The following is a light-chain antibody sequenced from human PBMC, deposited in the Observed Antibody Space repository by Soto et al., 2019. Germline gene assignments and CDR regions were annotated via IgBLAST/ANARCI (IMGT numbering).Light chain of an antibody. CDR3: QQYKSYSRT. J-gene: IGKJ1*01. V-gene: IGKV1-5*01. CDR2: DAS. Sequence: DIQMTEAPCTLSASVGDRVTITCRASQSISSWLAWYQQKPGKAPKLLIYDASSLESGVPSRFSGSGSGTEFTLTISSLQPDDFATYYCQQYKSYSRTFGQGT. CDR1: QSISSW.